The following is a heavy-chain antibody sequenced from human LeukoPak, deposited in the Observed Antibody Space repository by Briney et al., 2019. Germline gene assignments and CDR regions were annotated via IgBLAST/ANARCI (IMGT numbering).Heavy chain of an antibody. J-gene: IGHJ4*02. Sequence: GESLKISCQASGYRFTNYWIGWVRQMPGKGLEWMGVIYPDDSEMRWSPSFEGQVTISADKSVGTAYPQWSSLKASGTAIYFCARRGNGKNYFDSWGQGTLVTVSS. D-gene: IGHD1-1*01. CDR2: IYPDDSEM. V-gene: IGHV5-51*01. CDR3: ARRGNGKNYFDS. CDR1: GYRFTNYW.